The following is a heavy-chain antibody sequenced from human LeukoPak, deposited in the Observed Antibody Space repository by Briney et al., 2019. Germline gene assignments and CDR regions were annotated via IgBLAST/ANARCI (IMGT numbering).Heavy chain of an antibody. CDR1: GYSFTSYW. V-gene: IGHV5-10-1*01. CDR3: ARWVRDFDY. D-gene: IGHD2-21*01. J-gene: IGHJ4*02. CDR2: IDPSDSYT. Sequence: GESLKISCKGSGYSFTSYWFSWVRQLPGQGLEWMGRIDPSDSYTNYSPSFQGHVTISTDKSISTAFLQWSSLKASDTAIYYCARWVRDFDYWGQGTLVTVSS.